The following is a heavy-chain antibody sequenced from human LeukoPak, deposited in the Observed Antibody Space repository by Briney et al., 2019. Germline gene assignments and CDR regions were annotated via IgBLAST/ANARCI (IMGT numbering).Heavy chain of an antibody. J-gene: IGHJ5*02. CDR2: IRYDGSNK. CDR1: GFTFSSYG. CDR3: AKDPHDYSNYLNWFDP. Sequence: GGSLRLSCAASGFTFSSYGMHWARQAPGKGLEWVAFIRYDGSNKYYADSVKGRFTISRDNAKNTLYLQMNSLRAEDTAVYYCAKDPHDYSNYLNWFDPWGQGTLVTVPS. V-gene: IGHV3-30*02. D-gene: IGHD4-11*01.